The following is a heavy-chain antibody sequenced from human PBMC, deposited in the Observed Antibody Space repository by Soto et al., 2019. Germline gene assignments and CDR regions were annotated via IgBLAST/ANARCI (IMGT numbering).Heavy chain of an antibody. Sequence: EAQLLESGGGLVQPGGSLRLSCAASGFTFSNYAMNWVRQAPGKGLEWVSGISGGSGDSTFYADYVKCRFTISRDNSKHTLHLQMNSLRTEDTAVYYCAKIQPSWATRAAFDYWGQVTLVTVSS. CDR2: ISGGSGDST. J-gene: IGHJ4*02. CDR1: GFTFSNYA. V-gene: IGHV3-23*01. D-gene: IGHD2-2*01. CDR3: AKIQPSWATRAAFDY.